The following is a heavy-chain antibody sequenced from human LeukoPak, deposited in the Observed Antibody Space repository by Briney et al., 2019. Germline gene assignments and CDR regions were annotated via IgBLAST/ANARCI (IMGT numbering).Heavy chain of an antibody. D-gene: IGHD2-21*01. Sequence: PSQTLSLTCTVSGGSISSGSYYWSWLRQPAGKGLEWVGRIYTSGSTNYNPSLKSRVTISVDTSKNQFSLKLSSVTAADTAVYYCAREAPFCGGDCYYYWGQGTLVTVSS. CDR1: GGSISSGSYY. V-gene: IGHV4-61*02. CDR3: AREAPFCGGDCYYY. J-gene: IGHJ4*02. CDR2: IYTSGST.